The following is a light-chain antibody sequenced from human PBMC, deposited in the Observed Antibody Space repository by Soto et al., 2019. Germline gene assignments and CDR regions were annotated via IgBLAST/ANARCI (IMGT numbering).Light chain of an antibody. Sequence: DIQMTQSPSAVSASVGDRVTITCRTSQAITNYLVWFQQKPGKVPERLIYGATSLQSGVPSRFSGSGSGTEFTLTISSLQPEDFATYYCLQHNRYPWTFGQGTKVEV. V-gene: IGKV1-17*03. CDR2: GAT. CDR3: LQHNRYPWT. J-gene: IGKJ1*01. CDR1: QAITNY.